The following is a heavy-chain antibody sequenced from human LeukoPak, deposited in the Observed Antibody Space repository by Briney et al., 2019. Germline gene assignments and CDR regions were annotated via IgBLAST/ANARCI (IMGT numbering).Heavy chain of an antibody. CDR1: GGSISTFH. D-gene: IGHD7-27*01. CDR3: ARESYWGSSGKGFDY. J-gene: IGHJ4*02. V-gene: IGHV3-48*02. CDR2: ISSPSTNI. Sequence: ETLSLTCTVSGGSISTFHWSWIRQPPGKGLEWVSYISSPSTNIYYVDSVKGRFTISRDNAKNSLYLQMDSLRDEDTAVYYCARESYWGSSGKGFDYWGRGTLVTVSS.